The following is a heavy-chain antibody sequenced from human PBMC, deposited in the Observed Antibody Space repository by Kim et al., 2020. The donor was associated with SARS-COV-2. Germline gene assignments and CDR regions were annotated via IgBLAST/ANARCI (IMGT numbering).Heavy chain of an antibody. J-gene: IGHJ6*03. CDR3: ARYNWNGEYYMDV. CDR1: GFTFSSYE. CDR2: ISSSGGTT. V-gene: IGHV3-48*03. Sequence: GGSLRLSCVASGFTFSSYEMNWVRQAPGKGLEWVSYISSSGGTTYYADSVKGRFTTSRDNAKNSLFLQVNSLRAEDMAVYYCARYNWNGEYYMDVWGKGTTVTVSS. D-gene: IGHD1-1*01.